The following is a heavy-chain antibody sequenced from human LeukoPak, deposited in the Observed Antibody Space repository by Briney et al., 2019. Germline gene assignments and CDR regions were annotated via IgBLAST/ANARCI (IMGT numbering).Heavy chain of an antibody. Sequence: GASVKVSCKASGYTFTSYGISWVRQAPGQGLEWMGWISAYNGNTNYAQKLQGRVTMTTDTSTSTAYMELRSLRSDDTAVYYCARNLGYDSSGYYHLFDYWGQGTLVTVSS. D-gene: IGHD3-22*01. CDR1: GYTFTSYG. CDR2: ISAYNGNT. J-gene: IGHJ4*02. CDR3: ARNLGYDSSGYYHLFDY. V-gene: IGHV1-18*01.